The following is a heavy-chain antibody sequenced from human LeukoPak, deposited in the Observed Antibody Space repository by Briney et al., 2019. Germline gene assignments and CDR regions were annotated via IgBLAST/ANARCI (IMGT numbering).Heavy chain of an antibody. CDR3: ASHPVSGPYDSKVSWFDP. J-gene: IGHJ5*02. Sequence: ASVKVSCKASGYTFTSYGISWVRQAPGQGLEWMGWISAYNGNTNYAQKLQGRVTMTTDTSTSTAYMELRSLRSDDTAVYYCASHPVSGPYDSKVSWFDPWGQGTLVTVSS. D-gene: IGHD3-22*01. CDR1: GYTFTSYG. V-gene: IGHV1-18*01. CDR2: ISAYNGNT.